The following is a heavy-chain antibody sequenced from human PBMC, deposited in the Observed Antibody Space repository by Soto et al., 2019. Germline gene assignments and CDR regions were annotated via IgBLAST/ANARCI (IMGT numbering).Heavy chain of an antibody. J-gene: IGHJ1*01. V-gene: IGHV3-15*01. CDR3: TTDYGDHLGAEDFQH. D-gene: IGHD4-17*01. Sequence: EVQLVESGGGLVEPGGSLRLSCAAAGFTFSNAWMSWVRQAPGKGLEWVGRIKSEPDGGTTDYAAPVKGRFTISRDDSKNTLYLQMNSLKTEDTAVYYCTTDYGDHLGAEDFQHWGQGTLVTVSS. CDR1: GFTFSNAW. CDR2: IKSEPDGGTT.